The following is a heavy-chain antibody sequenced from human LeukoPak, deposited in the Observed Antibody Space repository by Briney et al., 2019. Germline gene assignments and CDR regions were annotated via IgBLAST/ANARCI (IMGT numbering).Heavy chain of an antibody. J-gene: IGHJ4*02. Sequence: PGRSLRLSCTVSGFTFGDHAVSWFRQAPGKGLEWLGSIRSKAYGGTTEYAASVKGRFSISRDDSKSIAYLQMNSLKTEDTAVYYCARNQYDYVWGSIFHYWGQGTLVTVSS. CDR2: IRSKAYGGTT. D-gene: IGHD3-16*01. CDR3: ARNQYDYVWGSIFHY. CDR1: GFTFGDHA. V-gene: IGHV3-49*03.